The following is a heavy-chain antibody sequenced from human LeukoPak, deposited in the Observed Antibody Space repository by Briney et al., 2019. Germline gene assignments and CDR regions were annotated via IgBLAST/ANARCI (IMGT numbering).Heavy chain of an antibody. J-gene: IGHJ4*02. Sequence: GGSLRLSCVASGFRFSRYWMHWVRQAPGEGLEYVSAISSNGGSTYYADSVKGRFTISRDNSKNTLYLQMSSLRAEDTAVYYCVKDRVSISSSGYFDYWGQGTLVTVSS. CDR2: ISSNGGST. V-gene: IGHV3-64D*06. CDR1: GFRFSRYW. CDR3: VKDRVSISSSGYFDY. D-gene: IGHD6-13*01.